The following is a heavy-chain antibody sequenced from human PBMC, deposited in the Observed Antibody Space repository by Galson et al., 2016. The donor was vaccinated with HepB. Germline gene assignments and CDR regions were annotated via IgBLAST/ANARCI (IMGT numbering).Heavy chain of an antibody. V-gene: IGHV1-18*01. Sequence: SVKVSCKASGYAFTNYGISWVRQAPGQGLEWMGWINPHNGDTKYIGKLQGRVTMTTDTSTSTAYMELRSLRSDDAAVYYCAREIADTFGGGERFDPWGQGTLVTVSS. D-gene: IGHD3-16*01. CDR2: INPHNGDT. CDR3: AREIADTFGGGERFDP. CDR1: GYAFTNYG. J-gene: IGHJ5*02.